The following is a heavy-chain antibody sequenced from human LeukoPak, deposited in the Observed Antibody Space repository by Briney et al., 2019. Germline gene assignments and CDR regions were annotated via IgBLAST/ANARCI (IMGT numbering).Heavy chain of an antibody. CDR3: VKETVDSSGYYNWFDP. J-gene: IGHJ5*02. CDR1: GFTFSSYA. Sequence: GGSLRLSCSASGFTFSSYAMHWVRQAPGKGLEYVSAISSNGDSTYYADSVKGRFTISRDNSKNTLYLQMSSLRAEDTAVYYCVKETVDSSGYYNWFDPWGQGTLVTVSS. V-gene: IGHV3-64D*06. CDR2: ISSNGDST. D-gene: IGHD3-22*01.